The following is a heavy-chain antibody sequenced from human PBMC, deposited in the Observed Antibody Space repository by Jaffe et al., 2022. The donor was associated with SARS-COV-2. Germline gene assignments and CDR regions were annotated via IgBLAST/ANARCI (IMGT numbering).Heavy chain of an antibody. D-gene: IGHD3-3*01. Sequence: EVQLVESGGGLVQPGGSLRLSCAASGFTFSSSDMHWVRQATGKGLEWVSAIGTDGDRYYADSVKGRFTISRENAKNSLYLQMNSLRAGDTAVYYCARGHDYYYMDVWGKGTTVTVSS. CDR2: IGTDGDR. V-gene: IGHV3-13*01. CDR3: ARGHDYYYMDV. CDR1: GFTFSSSD. J-gene: IGHJ6*03.